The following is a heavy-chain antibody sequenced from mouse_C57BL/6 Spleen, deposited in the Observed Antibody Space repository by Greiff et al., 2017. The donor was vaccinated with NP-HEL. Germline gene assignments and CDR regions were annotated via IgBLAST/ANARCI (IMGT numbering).Heavy chain of an antibody. V-gene: IGHV1-69*01. CDR3: ARDYGSRGFAY. D-gene: IGHD1-1*01. J-gene: IGHJ3*01. CDR2: IDPSDSYT. CDR1: GYTFTSYW. Sequence: VQLQQSGAELVMPGASVKLSCKASGYTFTSYWMHWVKQRPGQGLEWIGEIDPSDSYTNYNQKFKGKSTLTVDKSSSTAYMQRSSLTAEDAAVYYCARDYGSRGFAYWGQGTLVTVSA.